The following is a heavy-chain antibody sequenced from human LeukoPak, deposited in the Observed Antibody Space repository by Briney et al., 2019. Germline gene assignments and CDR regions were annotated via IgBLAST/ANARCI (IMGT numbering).Heavy chain of an antibody. CDR3: ARFIAAPYYFDY. CDR2: ITSSSSYI. Sequence: PGGSLRLSCAASGFTFSSYKMNWVRQAPGKGLEWVSSITSSSSYIYYADSVKGRFTISRDNAKNSLYLQMNSLRAEDTAVYYFARFIAAPYYFDYWGRGTLVTASS. D-gene: IGHD6-13*01. J-gene: IGHJ4*02. CDR1: GFTFSSYK. V-gene: IGHV3-21*01.